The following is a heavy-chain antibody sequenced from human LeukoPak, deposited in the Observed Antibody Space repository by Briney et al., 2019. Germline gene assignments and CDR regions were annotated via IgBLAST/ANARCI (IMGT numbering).Heavy chain of an antibody. CDR2: IYYSGST. CDR3: ARLGSVYCSSTSCSSKNSDFDY. D-gene: IGHD2-2*01. V-gene: IGHV4-39*01. Sequence: PSETLSLTCVVYGGSFSGYYWGWIRQPPGKGLEWIGSIYYSGSTYYNPSLKSRVTISVDTSKNQFSLKLSSVTAADTAVYYCARLGSVYCSSTSCSSKNSDFDYWGQGTLVTVSS. J-gene: IGHJ4*02. CDR1: GGSFSGYY.